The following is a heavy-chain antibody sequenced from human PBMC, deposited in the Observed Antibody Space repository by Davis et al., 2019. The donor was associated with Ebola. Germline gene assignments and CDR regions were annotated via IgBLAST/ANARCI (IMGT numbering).Heavy chain of an antibody. Sequence: GGSLRLSCAASGFTFHDHAMYWVRQAPGKGLEWVSLINWDGGSTYYADSVKGRFTISRDNSKNSLYLQMNSLRPEDTALYYCAKASGYRLLYFYYGVDVWGQGTTVTVSS. CDR2: INWDGGST. J-gene: IGHJ6*02. CDR3: AKASGYRLLYFYYGVDV. V-gene: IGHV3-43D*03. CDR1: GFTFHDHA. D-gene: IGHD5-12*01.